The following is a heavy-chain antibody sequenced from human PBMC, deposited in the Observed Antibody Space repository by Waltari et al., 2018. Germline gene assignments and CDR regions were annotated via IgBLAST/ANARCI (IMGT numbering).Heavy chain of an antibody. V-gene: IGHV4-59*01. CDR3: ARDYPAAHVFDY. CDR2: MYYTGTA. CDR1: GASITTYY. J-gene: IGHJ4*02. Sequence: QVQLQESGPGLVKPSETLSLTCTVSGASITTYYYSWRRQSPGKGLQWIGSMYYTGTAYYNPSLKSRVTISLDTSKNQFSLSLTSVTTADTAVYYCARDYPAAHVFDYWGQGTVVAVSS. D-gene: IGHD2-15*01.